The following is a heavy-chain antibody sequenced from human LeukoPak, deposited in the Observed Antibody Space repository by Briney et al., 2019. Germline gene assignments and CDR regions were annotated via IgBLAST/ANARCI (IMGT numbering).Heavy chain of an antibody. CDR1: GFTFSSYW. CDR2: IHGDGTIT. CDR3: ARNFVGSITSDFDS. D-gene: IGHD1-26*01. V-gene: IGHV3-74*01. Sequence: GGSLRLSWAASGFTFSSYWMHWVRQVPGKGLVWVSRIHGDGTITNYEDSVKGRFTISRDNARNTLYLQMNSLRAEDTAIYYCARNFVGSITSDFDSWGQGTQVTVSS. J-gene: IGHJ4*02.